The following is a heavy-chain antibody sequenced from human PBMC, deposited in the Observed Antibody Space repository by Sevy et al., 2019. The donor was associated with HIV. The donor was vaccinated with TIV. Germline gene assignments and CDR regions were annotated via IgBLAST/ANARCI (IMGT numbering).Heavy chain of an antibody. CDR1: GFTFSSYG. Sequence: GGSLRLSCAASGFTFSSYGMHWVRQAPGKGLEWVAFIRYDGSNKYYADSVKGRFTISRDNSKNTLYLQINSLRAEDTAVYYCAKDRATSYSGSYGIDYWGQGTLVTVSS. CDR2: IRYDGSNK. D-gene: IGHD1-26*01. V-gene: IGHV3-30*02. J-gene: IGHJ4*02. CDR3: AKDRATSYSGSYGIDY.